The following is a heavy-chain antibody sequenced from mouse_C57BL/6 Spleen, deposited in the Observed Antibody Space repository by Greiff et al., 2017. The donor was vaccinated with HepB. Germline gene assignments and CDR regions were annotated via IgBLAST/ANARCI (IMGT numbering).Heavy chain of an antibody. Sequence: VQLQQSGPELVKPGASVKIPCKASGCTFTDYNMDWVKQSHGKSLEWIGDINPNNGGTIYNQKFKGKATLTVDKSSSTAYMELRSLTSEDTAVYYCARLGLWHYYFDYWGQGTTLTVSS. CDR3: ARLGLWHYYFDY. D-gene: IGHD1-1*02. J-gene: IGHJ2*01. CDR2: INPNNGGT. V-gene: IGHV1-18*01. CDR1: GCTFTDYN.